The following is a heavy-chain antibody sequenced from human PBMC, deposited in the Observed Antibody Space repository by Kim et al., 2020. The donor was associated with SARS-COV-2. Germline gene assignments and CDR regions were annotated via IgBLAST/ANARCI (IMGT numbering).Heavy chain of an antibody. Sequence: SETLSLTCAVYGGSFSGYYWSWIRQPPGKGLEWIGEINHSGSTNYNPSLKSRVTISVDTSKNQFSLKLSSVTAADTAVYYCARGGRTMVRGVRSWGYWGQGTLVTVSS. CDR2: INHSGST. CDR1: GGSFSGYY. J-gene: IGHJ4*02. CDR3: ARGGRTMVRGVRSWGY. D-gene: IGHD3-10*01. V-gene: IGHV4-34*01.